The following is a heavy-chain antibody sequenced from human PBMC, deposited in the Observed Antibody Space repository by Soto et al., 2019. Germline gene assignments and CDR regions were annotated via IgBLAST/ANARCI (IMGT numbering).Heavy chain of an antibody. CDR3: ARKISGYYWKFEP. CDR2: IYWNDGT. V-gene: IGHV2-5*01. Sequence: SGPTLVNPTETLTLTCAFSGLSLSANGVGVGWIRQPPGGALEWLAIIYWNDGTSIRPTLQSRLSISKDTSKNQVVLTLRNMDPRDTGTYYCARKISGYYWKFEPWGPGAQVSVS. CDR1: GLSLSANGVG. J-gene: IGHJ5*02. D-gene: IGHD3-22*01.